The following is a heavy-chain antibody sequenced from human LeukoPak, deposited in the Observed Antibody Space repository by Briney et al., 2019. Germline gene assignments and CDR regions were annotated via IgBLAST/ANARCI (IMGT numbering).Heavy chain of an antibody. D-gene: IGHD6-13*01. V-gene: IGHV1-3*01. CDR1: GYTFTSYA. J-gene: IGHJ5*02. CDR3: ARAIGAAGHNWFDP. CDR2: INAGNGNT. Sequence: ASVKVSCKASGYTFTSYAMHWVRQAPGQRLEWMGWINAGNGNTKYSQKFQGRVTITRDTSASTAYMELRSLRSDDTAVYYCARAIGAAGHNWFDPWGQGTLVTVSS.